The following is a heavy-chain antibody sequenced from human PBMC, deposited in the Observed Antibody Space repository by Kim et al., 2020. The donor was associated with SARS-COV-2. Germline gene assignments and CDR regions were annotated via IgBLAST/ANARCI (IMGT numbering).Heavy chain of an antibody. CDR1: GFTFSSHA. CDR2: ISGSGGST. J-gene: IGHJ4*02. CDR3: AKDVAAGPLSYYFDY. D-gene: IGHD6-13*01. V-gene: IGHV3-23*01. Sequence: GGSLRLSCAVSGFTFSSHAMSWVRQAPGKGLEWVSAISGSGGSTYYADSVKGRFTISRDNSKNTLYLQMNSLRAEDTAVYYCAKDVAAGPLSYYFDYWGQGTLVTVSS.